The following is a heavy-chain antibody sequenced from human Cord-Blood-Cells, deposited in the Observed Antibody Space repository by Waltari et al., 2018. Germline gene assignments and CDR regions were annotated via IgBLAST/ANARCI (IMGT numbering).Heavy chain of an antibody. CDR3: ARHRDLAWYFDY. Sequence: QLHLQESGPGLVEPSETLSLNCTVSGGSISSSRSYWASLRQPPGKGLEWSGSIYSSGSTYYNPSLKSRSTISVDTSKNQFSLKLSSGTAADTAVYYCARHRDLAWYFDYWGQGTLVTVSS. CDR1: GGSISSSRSY. J-gene: IGHJ4*02. D-gene: IGHD3-10*01. V-gene: IGHV4-39*01. CDR2: IYSSGST.